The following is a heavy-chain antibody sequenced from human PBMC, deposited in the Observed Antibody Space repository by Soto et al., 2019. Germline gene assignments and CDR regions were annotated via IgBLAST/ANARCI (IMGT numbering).Heavy chain of an antibody. CDR2: INHSGST. J-gene: IGHJ6*02. D-gene: IGHD6-19*01. Sequence: SETLSLTCAVYGGSFSGYYWSWIRQPPGMGLEWIGEINHSGSTNYNPSLKSRVTISVDTSKNQFSLKLSSVTAADTAVYYCARGCGIAVAGRDYYYGMDVWGQGTTVTVSS. V-gene: IGHV4-34*01. CDR1: GGSFSGYY. CDR3: ARGCGIAVAGRDYYYGMDV.